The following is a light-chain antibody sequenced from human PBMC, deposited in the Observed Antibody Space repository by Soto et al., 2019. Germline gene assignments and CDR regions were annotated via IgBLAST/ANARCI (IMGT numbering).Light chain of an antibody. CDR3: QQYHTYRT. J-gene: IGKJ1*01. V-gene: IGKV1-5*03. CDR1: QSISSW. CDR2: KAS. Sequence: DVQMTQSPSTLSASVGDRVTITCRASQSISSWLAWYQQKPGKAPKLLIYKASSLESGVPSRFSGSGSGTEFTLTISNLQPDDFATYFCQQYHTYRTFGQGTKVDIK.